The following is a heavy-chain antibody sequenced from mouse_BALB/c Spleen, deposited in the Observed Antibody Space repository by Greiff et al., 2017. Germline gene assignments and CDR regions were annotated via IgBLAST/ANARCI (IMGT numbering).Heavy chain of an antibody. V-gene: IGHV1-14*01. CDR1: GYTFTSYV. CDR3: GTGTGAWFAY. D-gene: IGHD4-1*01. Sequence: VQLQQSGPELVKPGASVKMSCKASGYTFTSYVMHWVKQKPGQGLEWIGYINPYNDGTKYNEKFKGKATLTSDKSSTTDYMELSSLTSEDSAVYYCGTGTGAWFAYWGQGTLVTVSA. J-gene: IGHJ3*01. CDR2: INPYNDGT.